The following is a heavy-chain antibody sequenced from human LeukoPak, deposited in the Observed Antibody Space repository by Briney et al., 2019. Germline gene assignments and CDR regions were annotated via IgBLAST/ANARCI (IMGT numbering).Heavy chain of an antibody. V-gene: IGHV1-2*02. CDR2: INPNSGGT. CDR1: GYTFTGYY. D-gene: IGHD6-13*01. J-gene: IGHJ6*02. Sequence: ASVKVSCKASGYTFTGYYMHWVRQAPGQGLEWMGWINPNSGGTNYAQKFQGRVTMTRDTSISTAYMELSRLRSDDTAVYYCASSYSSSWYSHYYGMDVWGQGATVTVSS. CDR3: ASSYSSSWYSHYYGMDV.